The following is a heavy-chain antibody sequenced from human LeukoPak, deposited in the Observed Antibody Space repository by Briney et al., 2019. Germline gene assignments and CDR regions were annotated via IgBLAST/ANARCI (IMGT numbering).Heavy chain of an antibody. Sequence: GGSLRLSCAASGFTFSSYWMGWVRQAPGKGLEWVANMNHDGSETYYVDSVKGRFTVSRDNAKNSLYLQMNSLRADDTAVYYCASALLGYWGQGTLVTVSS. J-gene: IGHJ4*02. V-gene: IGHV3-7*01. CDR2: MNHDGSET. CDR3: ASALLGY. CDR1: GFTFSSYW.